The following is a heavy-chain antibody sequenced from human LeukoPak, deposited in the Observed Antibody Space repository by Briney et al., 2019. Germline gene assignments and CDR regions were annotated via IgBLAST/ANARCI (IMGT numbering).Heavy chain of an antibody. V-gene: IGHV1-69*13. J-gene: IGHJ4*02. CDR3: ASAYSSGWYLGY. D-gene: IGHD6-19*01. Sequence: GASVKVSCKASGYTFTGYYMHWVRQAPGQGLEWMGGIIPIFGTANYAQKFQGRVTITADESTSTAYMELSSLRSEDTAVYYCASAYSSGWYLGYWGQGTLVTVSS. CDR2: IIPIFGTA. CDR1: GYTFTGYY.